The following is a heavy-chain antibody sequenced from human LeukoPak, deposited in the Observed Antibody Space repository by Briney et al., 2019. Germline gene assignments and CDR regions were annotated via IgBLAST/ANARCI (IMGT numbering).Heavy chain of an antibody. D-gene: IGHD5-18*01. CDR1: GFTFSNYD. V-gene: IGHV3-74*01. Sequence: GGSLRLSCAASGFTFSNYDIHWVRQAPGQGLAWVSHISPDGRSTNYADSVKGRFTISRDNARNTLYLQLNSLTAEDTAVYYCAMGYKSAYSWDYWGQGTLVTVSS. CDR3: AMGYKSAYSWDY. CDR2: ISPDGRST. J-gene: IGHJ4*02.